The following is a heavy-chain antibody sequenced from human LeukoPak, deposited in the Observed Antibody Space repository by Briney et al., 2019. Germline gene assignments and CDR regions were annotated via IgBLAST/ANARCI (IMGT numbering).Heavy chain of an antibody. V-gene: IGHV1-2*02. CDR1: GGTFSSYA. D-gene: IGHD6-13*01. J-gene: IGHJ5*02. CDR2: INPNSGGT. Sequence: ASVKVSCKASGGTFSSYAISWVRQAPGQGLEWMGWINPNSGGTNYAQKFQGRVTMTRDTSISTAYMELSRLRSDDTAVYYCARDWVIAAAGPYDWFDPWGQGTLVTVSS. CDR3: ARDWVIAAAGPYDWFDP.